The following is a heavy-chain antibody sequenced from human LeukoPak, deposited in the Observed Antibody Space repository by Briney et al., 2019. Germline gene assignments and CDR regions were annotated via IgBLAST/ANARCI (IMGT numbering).Heavy chain of an antibody. D-gene: IGHD6-19*01. CDR2: INHSEST. CDR3: ARVVGQWLVRFDY. J-gene: IGHJ4*02. Sequence: SETLSLTCAVYGGSFSGYYWSWIRQPPGKGLEWIGEINHSESTNYNPSLKSRVTISVDTSKNQFSLKLSSVTAADTAVYYCARVVGQWLVRFDYWGQGTLVTVSS. V-gene: IGHV4-34*01. CDR1: GGSFSGYY.